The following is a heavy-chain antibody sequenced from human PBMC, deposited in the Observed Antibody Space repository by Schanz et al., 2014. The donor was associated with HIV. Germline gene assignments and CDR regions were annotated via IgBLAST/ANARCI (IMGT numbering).Heavy chain of an antibody. CDR1: GFTFSTYG. J-gene: IGHJ4*02. CDR3: YGDESGY. D-gene: IGHD4-17*01. V-gene: IGHV3-33*08. CDR2: IWYDGSKK. Sequence: QVQLVESGGGVVQPGRSLRLSCAASGFTFSTYGMHWVRQTPGKGLEWVAVIWYDGSKKYYADSVKGRFTISRDNSKNTLYLQMNSLRAEDTAVYYCYGDESGYWGQGTLVTVSS.